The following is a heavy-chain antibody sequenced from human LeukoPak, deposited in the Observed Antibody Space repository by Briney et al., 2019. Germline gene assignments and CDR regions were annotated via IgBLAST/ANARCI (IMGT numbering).Heavy chain of an antibody. D-gene: IGHD3-22*01. CDR3: ARDQCSMIVVRTTNWYFDL. CDR2: ITQDGGEL. Sequence: PGGTLSLSRAASGFTLSNYCMSWVPRAAGTGLEWLADITQDGGELYCVGWVEGLFPTSRDNGNIYLYLQINELRAADTDLYYCARDQCSMIVVRTTNWYFDLWGRGALVTVSS. J-gene: IGHJ2*01. CDR1: GFTLSNYC. V-gene: IGHV3-7*01.